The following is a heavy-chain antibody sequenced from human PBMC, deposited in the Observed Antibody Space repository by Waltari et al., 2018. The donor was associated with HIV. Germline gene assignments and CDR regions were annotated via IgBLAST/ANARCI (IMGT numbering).Heavy chain of an antibody. CDR2: INPNSGGT. Sequence: QVQLVQSGAEVKKPGASVKVSCKASGYTFTGYYMHWVRQAPGQGLEWMGWINPNSGGTNYAQKFQGRVTMTRDTSISTAYMELSRLRSDDTAVYYCAREVAYYYDSSGYDYWGQGTLVTVSS. CDR1: GYTFTGYY. D-gene: IGHD3-22*01. V-gene: IGHV1-2*02. J-gene: IGHJ4*02. CDR3: AREVAYYYDSSGYDY.